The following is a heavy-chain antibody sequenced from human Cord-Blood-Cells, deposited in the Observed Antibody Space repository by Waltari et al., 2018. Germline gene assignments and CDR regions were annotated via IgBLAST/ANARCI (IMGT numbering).Heavy chain of an antibody. D-gene: IGHD2-15*01. J-gene: IGHJ6*02. Sequence: EVQLVESGGGLVQPGGSLRLSCAASGFTFSSYAMRWVRQAPGKGLEWVSAIKCRCGSTYYADSVKGLFTISRNNSKNTLYRQMNSLRGEDTSVYYCAKDTDIVGVVAAIPVGGMDVWGQGTTVTVSS. CDR2: IKCRCGST. CDR1: GFTFSSYA. V-gene: IGHV3-23*04. CDR3: AKDTDIVGVVAAIPVGGMDV.